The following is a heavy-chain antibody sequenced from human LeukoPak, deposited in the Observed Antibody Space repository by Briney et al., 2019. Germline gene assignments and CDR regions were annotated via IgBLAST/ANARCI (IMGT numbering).Heavy chain of an antibody. D-gene: IGHD5-24*01. CDR2: INPNSGDP. CDR3: ARGGDGNRRDFDY. Sequence: ASMKVSCKASGYTFTAYYLHWLRQAPGQGLQWMGWINPNSGDPNYAQNFQGRVTMTRDTSISTAYMELNTLTSDDTAVFYCARGGDGNRRDFDYWGQGTLVTVSS. CDR1: GYTFTAYY. J-gene: IGHJ4*02. V-gene: IGHV1-2*02.